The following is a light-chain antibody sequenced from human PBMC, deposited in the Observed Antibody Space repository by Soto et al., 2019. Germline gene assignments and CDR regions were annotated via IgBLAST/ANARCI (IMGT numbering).Light chain of an antibody. J-gene: IGKJ2*01. CDR1: QSIGRW. V-gene: IGKV1-5*03. CDR2: KAS. CDR3: QHDSTFWFS. Sequence: DIQMTQSPSTLSASVGDRVTITCRASQSIGRWLAWYQQKPGKAPKLLIYKASDLESGVPSRFSGSGSETEFTLTISSLQPEDFATYYCQHDSTFWFSFGQGTKLDIK.